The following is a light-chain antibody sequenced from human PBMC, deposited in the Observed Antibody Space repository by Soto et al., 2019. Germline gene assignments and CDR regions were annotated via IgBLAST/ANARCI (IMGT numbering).Light chain of an antibody. J-gene: IGLJ2*01. Sequence: QSVLTQSPSASGTPGQRVTIYCSGSSPNIGSNYVYWYQQLPGTAPKLLIYRNNQRPSGVPDRFSGSKSGTSASLAISGLRSEDEADYYCAAWDNSLSGVVFGGGTKLTVL. V-gene: IGLV1-47*01. CDR2: RNN. CDR1: SPNIGSNY. CDR3: AAWDNSLSGVV.